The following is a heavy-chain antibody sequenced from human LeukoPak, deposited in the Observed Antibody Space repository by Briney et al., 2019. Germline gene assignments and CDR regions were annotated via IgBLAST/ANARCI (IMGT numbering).Heavy chain of an antibody. CDR3: ARGRHYYDSSDYYYEGDAFDI. CDR1: GYTFTSYG. J-gene: IGHJ3*02. D-gene: IGHD3-22*01. CDR2: INPSGTST. Sequence: GASVKVSCKASGYTFTSYGISWVRQAPGQGLECMGIINPSGTSTSYAQKFQGRVTMTRDMSTSTVYMELSSLRSEDTAVYYCARGRHYYDSSDYYYEGDAFDIWGQGTMVTVSS. V-gene: IGHV1-46*01.